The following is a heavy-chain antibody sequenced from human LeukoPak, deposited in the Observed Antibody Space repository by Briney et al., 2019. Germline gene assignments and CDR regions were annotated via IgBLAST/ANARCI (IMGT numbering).Heavy chain of an antibody. J-gene: IGHJ4*02. Sequence: SETLSLTCTVSGGSISSSSYYWGWIRQPPGKGLEWIGSIYYSGLTYYNPSLGSRVTISVDTSKNQFSLKLSSVTAADTAIYYCAKHYMGSSYNRGLDYWGQGTLVTVSS. CDR2: IYYSGLT. CDR1: GGSISSSSYY. CDR3: AKHYMGSSYNRGLDY. V-gene: IGHV4-39*01. D-gene: IGHD3-10*01.